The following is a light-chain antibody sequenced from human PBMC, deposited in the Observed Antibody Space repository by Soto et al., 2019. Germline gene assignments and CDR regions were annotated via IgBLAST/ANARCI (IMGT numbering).Light chain of an antibody. CDR2: GAF. Sequence: EIALTQSPATLSLSPGERATLSCRASPSVPNYVAWYQQKPGQAPRLLIYGAFNRATGIPARFSVSGSGADFTLTISSLEPEDFAIYYCQQRNTWPPVTFGQGTRLEIK. CDR1: PSVPNY. V-gene: IGKV3-11*01. CDR3: QQRNTWPPVT. J-gene: IGKJ5*01.